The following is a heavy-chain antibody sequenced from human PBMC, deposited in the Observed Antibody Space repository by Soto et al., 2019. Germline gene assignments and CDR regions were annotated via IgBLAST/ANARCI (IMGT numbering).Heavy chain of an antibody. CDR3: ARGRPGGGVKRSWFDP. CDR2: MNPKSGDA. Sequence: QVQLVQSGAEVKKPGASVKVSCKASGYTFTNNDIYWLRQAPGQGPEWMGWMNPKSGDARYAQKFQDRLIMTRDTSITTAYMELTSLTSEDTAVYYCARGRPGGGVKRSWFDPWGQGTLVTVSS. CDR1: GYTFTNND. D-gene: IGHD2-8*02. J-gene: IGHJ5*02. V-gene: IGHV1-8*01.